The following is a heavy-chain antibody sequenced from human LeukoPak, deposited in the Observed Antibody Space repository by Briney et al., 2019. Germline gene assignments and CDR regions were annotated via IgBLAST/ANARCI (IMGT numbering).Heavy chain of an antibody. D-gene: IGHD3-10*01. V-gene: IGHV1-69*04. CDR1: GGTFSSYA. CDR2: IIPILGIA. J-gene: IGHJ4*02. Sequence: SVKVSCKASGGTFSSYAISWVRQAPGQGLEWMGRIIPILGIANYAQKFQGRVTITADKSTSTAYMELSSLRSEDTAVYYCLVDGSGTYTGLDHWGQGTLVAVSS. CDR3: LVDGSGTYTGLDH.